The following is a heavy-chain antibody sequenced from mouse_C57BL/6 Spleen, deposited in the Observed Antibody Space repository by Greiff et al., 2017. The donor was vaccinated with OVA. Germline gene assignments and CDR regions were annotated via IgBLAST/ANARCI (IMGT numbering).Heavy chain of an antibody. Sequence: VQLQQSGAELVKPGASVKISCKASGYAFSSYWMNWVKQRPGKGLEWIGQIYPGDGDTNYNGKFKGKATLTADKSSSTAYMQLSSLTSEDSAVYFCARGTTVKAYYYAMDYWGQGTSVTVSS. CDR2: IYPGDGDT. CDR3: ARGTTVKAYYYAMDY. J-gene: IGHJ4*01. CDR1: GYAFSSYW. D-gene: IGHD1-1*01. V-gene: IGHV1-80*01.